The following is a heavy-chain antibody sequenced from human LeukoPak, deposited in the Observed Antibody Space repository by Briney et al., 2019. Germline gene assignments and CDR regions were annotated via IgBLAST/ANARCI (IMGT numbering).Heavy chain of an antibody. V-gene: IGHV3-30*18. CDR2: ISYDGSNK. CDR3: AKDRSSWPDY. J-gene: IGHJ4*02. CDR1: GLIFRSYC. D-gene: IGHD6-13*01. Sequence: GGSLRLSCAASGLIFRSYCMHWFRQAPGKGLEWVEVISYDGSNKYYADSVKGRFTISRDNSKNTLYLQMNSLRAEDTAVYYCAKDRSSWPDYWGQGTLVTVSS.